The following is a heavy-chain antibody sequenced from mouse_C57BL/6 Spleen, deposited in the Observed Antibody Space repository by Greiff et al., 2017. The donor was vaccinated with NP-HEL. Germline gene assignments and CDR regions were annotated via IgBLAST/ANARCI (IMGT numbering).Heavy chain of an antibody. V-gene: IGHV14-4*01. CDR1: GFNIKDDY. Sequence: EVQLQQSGAELVRPGASVKLSCTASGFNIKDDYMHWVKQRPEQGLEWIGWIDPENGDTEYASKFQGKATITADTSSNTAYLQLSSLTSEDTAVYYCTTQGRRWFAYWGQGTLVTVSA. J-gene: IGHJ3*01. D-gene: IGHD2-14*01. CDR2: IDPENGDT. CDR3: TTQGRRWFAY.